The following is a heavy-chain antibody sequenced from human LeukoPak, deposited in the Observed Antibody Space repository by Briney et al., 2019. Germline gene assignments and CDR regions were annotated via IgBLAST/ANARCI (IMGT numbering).Heavy chain of an antibody. V-gene: IGHV1-69*13. CDR2: IIPIFGTA. CDR3: ARRSGDWFDP. Sequence: GASVKVSCKASGGTFSSYAISWMPQAPGQGLEWMGGIIPIFGTANYAQKFQGRVTITADESTSTGYMELSSLRSEDTAVYYCARRSGDWFDPWGQGTLVTVSS. J-gene: IGHJ5*02. CDR1: GGTFSSYA.